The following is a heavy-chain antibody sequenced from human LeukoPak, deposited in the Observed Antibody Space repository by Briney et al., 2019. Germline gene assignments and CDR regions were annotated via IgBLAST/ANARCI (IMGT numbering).Heavy chain of an antibody. CDR3: ARGNAN. CDR1: GGSFSASH. V-gene: IGHV4-34*01. CDR2: INHSERT. Sequence: SETLSLTCAVYGGSFSASHWTWIRQPPGKGLEWIGEINHSERTNYSPSLKSRVTISLDTSKNQFFLKLSSVTAADTALYYCARGNANWGQGTLVTVSS. J-gene: IGHJ4*02.